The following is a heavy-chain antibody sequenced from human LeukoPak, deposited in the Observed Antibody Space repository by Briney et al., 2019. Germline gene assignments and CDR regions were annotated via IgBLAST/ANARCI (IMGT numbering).Heavy chain of an antibody. V-gene: IGHV1-46*01. D-gene: IGHD2-15*01. CDR3: ARVGYCSGGSCYYLAY. J-gene: IGHJ4*02. Sequence: GASVEVSCKASGYTFTGYYMHWVRQAPGQGLEWMGIINPSGGSTSYSQQFQGRITLSRDTSTSTVYMDLSSLTSEDTAVYYCARVGYCSGGSCYYLAYWGQGTLVTVSS. CDR2: INPSGGST. CDR1: GYTFTGYY.